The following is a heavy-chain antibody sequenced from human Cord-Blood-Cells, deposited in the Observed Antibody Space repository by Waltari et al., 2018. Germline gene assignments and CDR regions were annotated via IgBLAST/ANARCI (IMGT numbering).Heavy chain of an antibody. J-gene: IGHJ3*02. CDR3: AKEGTGWNDAFDI. V-gene: IGHV3-23*01. Sequence: EVQLLESGGGLVQPGGSLRLSGAASGFTFSSYSLSWVRRAPGKGLEWVSAISGSGGSTYYADSVKGRFTISRDNSKNTLYLQMNSLRAEDTAVYYCAKEGTGWNDAFDIWGQGTMVTVSS. CDR2: ISGSGGST. D-gene: IGHD1-1*01. CDR1: GFTFSSYS.